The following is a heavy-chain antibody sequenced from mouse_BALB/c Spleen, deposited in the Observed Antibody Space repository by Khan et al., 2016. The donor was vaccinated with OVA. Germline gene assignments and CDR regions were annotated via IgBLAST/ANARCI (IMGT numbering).Heavy chain of an antibody. CDR3: ARSMITTWYFDV. CDR2: ISSGSATI. Sequence: EVELVESGGGLVQPGGSRKLSCAASGFTFSSFGMHWVRQAPEKGLEWVAYISSGSATIYYADIVKGRFTISRDNPKNTLFLQLSSLRSEATAMYYCARSMITTWYFDVWGAGTTVTVSS. J-gene: IGHJ1*01. V-gene: IGHV5-17*02. CDR1: GFTFSSFG. D-gene: IGHD2-4*01.